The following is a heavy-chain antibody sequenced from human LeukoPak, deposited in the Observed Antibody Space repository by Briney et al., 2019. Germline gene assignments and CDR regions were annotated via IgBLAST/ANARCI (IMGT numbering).Heavy chain of an antibody. V-gene: IGHV3-23*01. CDR2: ISGSGGST. J-gene: IGHJ6*02. Sequence: GGSLRLSCAASGFTFSSYAMSWVRQAPGKGLEWVSTISGSGGSTYYADSVKGRFTISRDNSKNTLYLQMNSLRAEDTAVYYCAKGHTVYYGMDVWGQGTTVTVSS. CDR1: GFTFSSYA. D-gene: IGHD4-17*01. CDR3: AKGHTVYYGMDV.